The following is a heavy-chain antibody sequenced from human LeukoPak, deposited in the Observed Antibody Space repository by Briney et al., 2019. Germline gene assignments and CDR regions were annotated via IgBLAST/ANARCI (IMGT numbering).Heavy chain of an antibody. Sequence: GTSVKVSCKASGFTFTSPAMQWVRQARGQRLEWIGWIVVGSGNTNYAQKFHERVTITRDMSTSTAYMELSSLRSEDTAVYYCAADRELKNAFDIWGQGTMVTVSS. J-gene: IGHJ3*02. V-gene: IGHV1-58*02. CDR2: IVVGSGNT. CDR3: AADRELKNAFDI. CDR1: GFTFTSPA.